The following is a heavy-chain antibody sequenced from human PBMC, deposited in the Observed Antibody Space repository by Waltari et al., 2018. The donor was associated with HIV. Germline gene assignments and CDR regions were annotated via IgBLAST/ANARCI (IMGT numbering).Heavy chain of an antibody. Sequence: EVHLVQSGAEVKKPGASLKISCKASGFRFTNSWIGWVRQMPGKGLEWMGVIYAGDSDTTYSPSFQGQVTISTDKSINTAYLQWSSLKASDTAIYYCARGNRWQVLSWFDYWGQGTLVTVSS. CDR1: GFRFTNSW. D-gene: IGHD6-19*01. J-gene: IGHJ4*02. CDR2: IYAGDSDT. CDR3: ARGNRWQVLSWFDY. V-gene: IGHV5-51*03.